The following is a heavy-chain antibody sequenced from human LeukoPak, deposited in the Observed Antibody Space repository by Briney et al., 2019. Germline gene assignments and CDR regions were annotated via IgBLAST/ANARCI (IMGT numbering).Heavy chain of an antibody. Sequence: GGSLRLSCAASGFTFSSYSMNWVRQAPGKGLEWVSSISSSSSYIYYADSVKGRFTISRDNSKNTLYLQMNSLRAEDTAVYYCASGTPSSSGWLYYGMDVWGQGTTVTVSS. CDR1: GFTFSSYS. D-gene: IGHD6-19*01. CDR3: ASGTPSSSGWLYYGMDV. V-gene: IGHV3-21*01. J-gene: IGHJ6*02. CDR2: ISSSSSYI.